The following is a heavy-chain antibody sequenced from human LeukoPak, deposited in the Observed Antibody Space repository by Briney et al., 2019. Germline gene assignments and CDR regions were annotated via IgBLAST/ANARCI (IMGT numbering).Heavy chain of an antibody. CDR1: GYTFTGYY. Sequence: ASVKVSCKASGYTFTGYYMHWVRQAPGQGLEWMGWINPNSGGTNYAQDFHGRVTMTRDTPISTAYMELSRLRSGDTAVYYCARAGDSGNLAWGQGTLVTVSS. D-gene: IGHD1-26*01. J-gene: IGHJ5*02. CDR2: INPNSGGT. CDR3: ARAGDSGNLA. V-gene: IGHV1-2*02.